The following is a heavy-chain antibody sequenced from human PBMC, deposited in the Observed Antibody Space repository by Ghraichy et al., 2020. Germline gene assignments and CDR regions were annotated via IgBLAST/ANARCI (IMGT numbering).Heavy chain of an antibody. Sequence: SGPTLVKPTETLTLTCTVSGFSLSNARMGVSWIRQPPGKALEWLAHIFSNDEKSYSTSLKSRLTISKDTSKSQVVLTMTNMDPVDTATYYCARIYCSGGSCYSLSWKSWFDPWGQGTLVTVSS. D-gene: IGHD2-15*01. CDR2: IFSNDEK. V-gene: IGHV2-26*01. CDR1: GFSLSNARMG. CDR3: ARIYCSGGSCYSLSWKSWFDP. J-gene: IGHJ5*02.